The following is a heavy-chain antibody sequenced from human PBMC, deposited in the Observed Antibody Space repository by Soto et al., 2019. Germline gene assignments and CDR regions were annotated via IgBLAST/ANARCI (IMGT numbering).Heavy chain of an antibody. CDR1: GFTVSSNY. D-gene: IGHD5-12*01. CDR2: IYSGGST. CDR3: ASRNRVATDYYYYYMDV. Sequence: GGSLRLSCAASGFTVSSNYMSWVRQAPGKGLEWVSVIYSGGSTYYADSVKGRFTISRDNSKNTLYLQMNSLRAEDTAVYYCASRNRVATDYYYYYMDVWGKGTTVTVSS. J-gene: IGHJ6*03. V-gene: IGHV3-66*01.